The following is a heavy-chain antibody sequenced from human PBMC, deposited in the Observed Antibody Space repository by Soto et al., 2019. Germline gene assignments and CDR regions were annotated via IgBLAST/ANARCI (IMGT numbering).Heavy chain of an antibody. D-gene: IGHD3-10*01. V-gene: IGHV3-23*01. CDR3: AKDGSYYDLDY. J-gene: IGHJ4*02. CDR1: GFTFSSYG. CDR2: IFGGGTT. Sequence: PRLSCEASGFTFSSYGMTWVRQAPGKGLEWVSTIFGGGTTFYADSVKGRFTISRDNSQNTLYLQMTRLKVDDTAVYYCAKDGSYYDLDYWGQGTQVTVS.